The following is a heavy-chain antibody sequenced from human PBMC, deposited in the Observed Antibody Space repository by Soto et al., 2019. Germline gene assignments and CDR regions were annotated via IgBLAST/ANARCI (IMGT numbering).Heavy chain of an antibody. CDR3: ARGKWLRSSFDY. Sequence: ETLSLTCTVSSGSISSTIYSWDWIRQPPGKGLEWIGEINHSGSTNFNPSLKSRVTISVDTSKNQFSLKLSSVTAADTAVYYCARGKWLRSSFDYWGQGTLVTVSS. V-gene: IGHV4-39*07. J-gene: IGHJ4*02. CDR1: SGSISSTIYS. CDR2: INHSGST. D-gene: IGHD5-12*01.